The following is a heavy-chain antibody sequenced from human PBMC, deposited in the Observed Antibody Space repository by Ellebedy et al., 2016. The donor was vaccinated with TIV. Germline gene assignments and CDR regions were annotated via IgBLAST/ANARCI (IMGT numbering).Heavy chain of an antibody. CDR2: IKQDGSEK. D-gene: IGHD4-17*01. CDR3: ATDGSYGDYLSPTHAFVM. CDR1: GFSFSSYW. Sequence: GGSLRLSCAASGFSFSSYWMTWVRQAPGKGLEWVANIKQDGSEKYYVDSVTGRFTISRDNAKNSLYLQMNSLGAEDTAVYYCATDGSYGDYLSPTHAFVMWGQGTMVTVSA. J-gene: IGHJ3*02. V-gene: IGHV3-7*01.